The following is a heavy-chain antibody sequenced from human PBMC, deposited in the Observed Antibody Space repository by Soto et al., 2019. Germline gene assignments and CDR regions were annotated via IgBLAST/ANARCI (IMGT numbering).Heavy chain of an antibody. CDR3: AKDGGGLTAAAVRPLGASDC. CDR1: GFTFSDYV. CDR2: ISAGGDTT. V-gene: IGHV3-23*01. D-gene: IGHD6-13*01. Sequence: EVQLLESGGGLVQPGGSLRLSCAASGFTFSDYVMTWVRQAPGKGLEWVSAISAGGDTTYYTDSVQDRFTISRDNSKNTLYLQMNSLRVEDTALYYCAKDGGGLTAAAVRPLGASDCWGQGTLVTVSS. J-gene: IGHJ4*02.